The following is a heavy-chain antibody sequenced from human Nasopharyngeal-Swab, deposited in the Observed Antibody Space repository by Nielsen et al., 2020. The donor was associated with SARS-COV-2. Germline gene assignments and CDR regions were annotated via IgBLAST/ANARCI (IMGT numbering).Heavy chain of an antibody. CDR2: ISHNSGT. CDR3: AKEGATGWFDP. V-gene: IGHV4-61*01. J-gene: IGHJ5*02. Sequence: SETLSLTCTVSGASIAAKSFYWAWIRQPPGKGLEWIGYISHNSGTSYNPSLKSRVTMFMDTSKNQFSLRLRSVTAADTAVYYCAKEGATGWFDPWGQGTLVTVSS. CDR1: GASIAAKSFY.